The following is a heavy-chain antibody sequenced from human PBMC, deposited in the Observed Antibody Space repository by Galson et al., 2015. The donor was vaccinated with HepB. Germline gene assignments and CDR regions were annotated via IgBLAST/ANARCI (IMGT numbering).Heavy chain of an antibody. D-gene: IGHD6-19*01. Sequence: ETLSLTCTVSGGSISSYYWSWIRQPPGKGLEWIGYIYYSGSTNYNPSLKSRVTISVDTSKNQFSLKLSSVTAADTAVYYCARDSAVADGYNWFDPWGQGTLVTVSS. CDR3: ARDSAVADGYNWFDP. J-gene: IGHJ5*02. CDR2: IYYSGST. CDR1: GGSISSYY. V-gene: IGHV4-59*01.